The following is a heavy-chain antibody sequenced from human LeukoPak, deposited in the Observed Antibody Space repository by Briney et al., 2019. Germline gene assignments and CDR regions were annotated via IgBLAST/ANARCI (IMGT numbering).Heavy chain of an antibody. CDR2: QTSNSDHT. CDR1: GFTFSSYW. Sequence: GGSLRLSCAASGFTFSSYWMHWVRQVPGKGLEWVSSQTSNSDHTSYADSVRGRFTMSRDNSKNSLYLQMNNLRAEDTATYYCGRDPNGNYIGAFEFWGQGTFVTVSS. V-gene: IGHV3-21*04. D-gene: IGHD1-7*01. CDR3: GRDPNGNYIGAFEF. J-gene: IGHJ3*01.